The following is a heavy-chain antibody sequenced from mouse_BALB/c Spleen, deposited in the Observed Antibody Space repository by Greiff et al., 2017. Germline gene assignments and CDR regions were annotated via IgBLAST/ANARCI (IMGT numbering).Heavy chain of an antibody. J-gene: IGHJ4*01. V-gene: IGHV1-54*01. CDR3: ARSYYGNYLYYYAMDY. CDR2: INPGSGGT. CDR1: GYAFTNYL. Sequence: QVQLKESGAELVRPGTSVKVSCKASGYAFTNYLIEWVKQRPGQGLEWIGVINPGSGGTNYNEKFKGKATLTADKSSSTAYMQLSSLTSDDSAVYFCARSYYGNYLYYYAMDYWGQGTSVTVSS. D-gene: IGHD2-10*01.